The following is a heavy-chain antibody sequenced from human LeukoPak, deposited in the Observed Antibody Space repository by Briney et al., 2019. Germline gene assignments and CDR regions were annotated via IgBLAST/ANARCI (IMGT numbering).Heavy chain of an antibody. D-gene: IGHD3-3*01. CDR2: ISRDGSNK. V-gene: IGHV3-30*18. Sequence: PGRSQRLSCAASGFTFSSYGMHWVRQAPGKGLEWVAVISRDGSNKYYADSVKGRFTISRDNSKNTLYLQMNSLRAEDTAVYYCAKDRGHDFWSAQSEPWGQGTLVTVSS. CDR1: GFTFSSYG. J-gene: IGHJ4*02. CDR3: AKDRGHDFWSAQSEP.